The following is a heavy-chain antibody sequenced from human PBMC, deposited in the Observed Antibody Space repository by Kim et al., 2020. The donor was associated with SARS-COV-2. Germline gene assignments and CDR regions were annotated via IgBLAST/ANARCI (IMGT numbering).Heavy chain of an antibody. Sequence: GGSLRLSCAASGFTFSSYAMSWVRQAPGKGLEWVSAISGSGGSTYYADSVKGRFTISRDNSKNTLYLQMNSLRAEDTAVYYCAIPQWELYYYYGMDVWGQGTTVTVSS. CDR3: AIPQWELYYYYGMDV. CDR1: GFTFSSYA. V-gene: IGHV3-23*01. CDR2: ISGSGGST. D-gene: IGHD1-26*01. J-gene: IGHJ6*02.